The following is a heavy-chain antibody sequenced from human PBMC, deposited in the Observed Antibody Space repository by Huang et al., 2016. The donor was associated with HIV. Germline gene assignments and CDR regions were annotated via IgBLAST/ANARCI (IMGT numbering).Heavy chain of an antibody. CDR2: VYQSGST. J-gene: IGHJ4*02. V-gene: IGHV4-39*01. Sequence: QLQLQESGPGQVKPSETLSLTCTVSGDFISSTNYYWGWIRPSPGKGLEWVGSVYQSGSTNDNPSLKSRVTLSVDTSRNQFSLRLNSVTAADTAVYYCASQHIGAAATWFWGRGTQVAVSS. D-gene: IGHD6-13*01. CDR1: GDFISSTNYY. CDR3: ASQHIGAAATWF.